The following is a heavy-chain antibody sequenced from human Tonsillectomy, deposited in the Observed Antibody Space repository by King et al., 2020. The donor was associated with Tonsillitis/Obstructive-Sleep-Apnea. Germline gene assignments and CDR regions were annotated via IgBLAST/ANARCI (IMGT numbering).Heavy chain of an antibody. CDR1: GCTFSNAW. Sequence: VQLVESGGGLVKPGGSLRLSCAASGCTFSNAWMSWVRQAPGKGLEWVGRIKSKTYGGTTDYAAPVKGRFTISRDDSKNTLYLQMNSLKTEDTGVYYCRGAGYWGQGTLVTVSS. CDR3: RGAGY. V-gene: IGHV3-15*01. CDR2: IKSKTYGGTT. J-gene: IGHJ4*02. D-gene: IGHD6-19*01.